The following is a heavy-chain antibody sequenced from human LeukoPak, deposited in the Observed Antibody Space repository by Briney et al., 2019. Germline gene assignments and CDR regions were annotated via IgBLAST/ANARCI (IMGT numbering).Heavy chain of an antibody. CDR1: GGTFSSYA. V-gene: IGHV1-69*06. CDR2: IIPIFGTA. CDR3: ARDGIVVVPAAYRKHWFDP. D-gene: IGHD2-2*01. J-gene: IGHJ5*02. Sequence: GASVKVSCKASGGTFSSYAISWVRQAPGQGLEWMGGIIPIFGTANYAQKFQGRVTITADKSTSTAYMELSSLRSEDTAVYYCARDGIVVVPAAYRKHWFDPWGQGTLVTVSS.